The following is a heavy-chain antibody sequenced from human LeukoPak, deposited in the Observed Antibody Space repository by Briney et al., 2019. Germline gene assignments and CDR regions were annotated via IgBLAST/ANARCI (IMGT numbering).Heavy chain of an antibody. J-gene: IGHJ4*02. V-gene: IGHV4-38-2*01. Sequence: SETLSLSGAVSGYSISSGYYWGWIRQPPGKGLEWIGNIYHSGSTYYNPSLETRVTISLDTSKNHFPLRMASVTAADTAIYYCAKVKTGRSADPFDFWGQGTLVTVSS. CDR2: IYHSGST. CDR1: GYSISSGYY. D-gene: IGHD1-26*01. CDR3: AKVKTGRSADPFDF.